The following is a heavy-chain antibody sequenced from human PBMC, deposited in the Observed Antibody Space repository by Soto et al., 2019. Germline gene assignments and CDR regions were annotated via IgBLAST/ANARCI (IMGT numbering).Heavy chain of an antibody. V-gene: IGHV3-7*01. Sequence: GGSLRLSCATSGFTFKTYWMTWVRQTPGKGLEWVANIKPDGGERYYADSVKGRFTISRDNAKNSLYPQMNNLRVEDTAVYYCAIRYTDYWGQGTPVTVSS. CDR2: IKPDGGER. CDR1: GFTFKTYW. J-gene: IGHJ4*02. D-gene: IGHD1-20*01. CDR3: AIRYTDY.